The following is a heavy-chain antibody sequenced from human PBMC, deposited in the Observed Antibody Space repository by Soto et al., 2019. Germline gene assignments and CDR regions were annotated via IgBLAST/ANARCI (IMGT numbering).Heavy chain of an antibody. CDR2: IYYSGST. Sequence: SETLSLTCTVSGGSVISCSYYWSWIRQPPGKGLEWIGYIYYSGSTNYNPSLKSRVTISVDTSKNQFSLKLSSVTAADTAVYYCARDSEELGFDYWGQGTLVSVSS. J-gene: IGHJ4*02. D-gene: IGHD7-27*01. CDR3: ARDSEELGFDY. CDR1: GGSVISCSYY. V-gene: IGHV4-61*01.